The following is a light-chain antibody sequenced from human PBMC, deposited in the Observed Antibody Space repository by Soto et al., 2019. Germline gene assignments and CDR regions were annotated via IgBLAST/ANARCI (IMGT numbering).Light chain of an antibody. CDR3: KQYNNWPRT. CDR2: GAS. J-gene: IGKJ1*01. CDR1: QSISRH. V-gene: IGKV3-20*01. Sequence: IVLTQSPGTLSLSPGERTTLSCRASQSISRHLAWYQQKPGQGPRLLIYGASSRATGTPDRFSGSGSGTDFTLTIKRLEPEDFAVYYCKQYNNWPRTFGQGTKVDIK.